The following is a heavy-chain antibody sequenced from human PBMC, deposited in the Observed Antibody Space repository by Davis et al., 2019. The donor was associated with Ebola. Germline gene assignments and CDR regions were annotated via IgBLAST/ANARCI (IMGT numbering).Heavy chain of an antibody. D-gene: IGHD2-8*01. Sequence: AASVKVSCKASGYTFTSYYMHWVRQAPGQGLEWMGIINPSGGSTSYAQKFQGRVTMTEDTSTDTAYMELSSLRSEDTAVYYCATGSYCTNGVCYSRGGMDVWGQGTTVTVSS. V-gene: IGHV1-46*01. CDR3: ATGSYCTNGVCYSRGGMDV. CDR1: GYTFTSYY. CDR2: INPSGGST. J-gene: IGHJ6*02.